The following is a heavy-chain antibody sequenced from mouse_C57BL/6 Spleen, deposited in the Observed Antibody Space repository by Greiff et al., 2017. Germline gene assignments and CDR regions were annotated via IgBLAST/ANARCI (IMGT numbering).Heavy chain of an antibody. Sequence: EVQLVESGGGLVKPGGSLKLSCAASGFTFSSYTMSWVRQTPEKRLEWVATISGGGGNTYYPDSVKGRFTISRANAKNTLYLQMSSLRSVDTALYYCSRRDYYYGSSYDWYFDVWGTGTTVTVSS. V-gene: IGHV5-9*01. J-gene: IGHJ1*03. CDR2: ISGGGGNT. CDR1: GFTFSSYT. D-gene: IGHD1-1*01. CDR3: SRRDYYYGSSYDWYFDV.